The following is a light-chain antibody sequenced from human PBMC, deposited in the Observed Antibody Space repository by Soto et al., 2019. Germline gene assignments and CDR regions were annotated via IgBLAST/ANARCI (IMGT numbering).Light chain of an antibody. CDR1: QSVSSSY. CDR2: GAS. V-gene: IGKV3-20*01. Sequence: EIVLTQSPGTLSLSPGERATLSCRASQSVSSSYLAWYQQKPGQAPRLLIYGASSRATGIPDRFSGSGSGTDFTLTISRLEPEDFAVYYCQQYSSLALTFGGGTKVEIK. J-gene: IGKJ4*01. CDR3: QQYSSLALT.